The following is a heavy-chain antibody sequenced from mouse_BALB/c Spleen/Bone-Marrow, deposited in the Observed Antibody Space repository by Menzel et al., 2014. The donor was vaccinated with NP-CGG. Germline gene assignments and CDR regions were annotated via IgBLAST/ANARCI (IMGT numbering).Heavy chain of an antibody. CDR3: ARSRDYGSSYYAMDY. J-gene: IGHJ4*01. D-gene: IGHD1-1*01. CDR2: IDPANGNT. CDR1: GFNIKDTY. V-gene: IGHV14-3*02. Sequence: EVQRVESGAELVKPGASVKLSCTASGFNIKDTYMHWVKQRPEQGLEWIGRIDPANGNTKYDPKFQGKATITADTSSNTAYLQLSSLTSEDTAVYYCARSRDYGSSYYAMDYWGQRTSVTVSS.